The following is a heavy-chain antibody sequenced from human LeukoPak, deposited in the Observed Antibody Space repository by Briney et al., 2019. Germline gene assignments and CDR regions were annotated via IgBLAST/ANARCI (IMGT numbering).Heavy chain of an antibody. CDR3: AELGITMIGGV. D-gene: IGHD3-10*02. J-gene: IGHJ6*03. CDR1: GFTFSSHS. Sequence: GGSLRLSCAASGFTFSSHSMNWVRQAPGKGLEWVSSITTSSSYIYYADSVKGRFTISRDNAKNSLYLQMNSLRAEDTAVYYCAELGITMIGGVWGKGTTVTISS. V-gene: IGHV3-21*01. CDR2: ITTSSSYI.